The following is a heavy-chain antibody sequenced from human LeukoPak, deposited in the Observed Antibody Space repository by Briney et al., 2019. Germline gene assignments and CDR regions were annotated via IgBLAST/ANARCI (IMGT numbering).Heavy chain of an antibody. Sequence: PGGSLRLSCAASGFTFSTYSMNWVREAPGKGLGWVSYISSSSSTIYYADSVKGRLTISRDNAKNSLYLQMNSLRDEDTAVYYCARRCSSTSCYYYYGMDVWGQGTTVTVSS. CDR1: GFTFSTYS. CDR2: ISSSSSTI. V-gene: IGHV3-48*02. J-gene: IGHJ6*02. D-gene: IGHD2-2*01. CDR3: ARRCSSTSCYYYYGMDV.